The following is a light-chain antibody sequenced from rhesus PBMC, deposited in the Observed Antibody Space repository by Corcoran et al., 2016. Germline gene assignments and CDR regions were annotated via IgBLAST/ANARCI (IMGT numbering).Light chain of an antibody. CDR1: QGINKE. Sequence: DIQMTQSPSSLSASVGDRVTVTCRASQGINKELSWYQQKPGKAPTVLIYATSSLQTGVSSRFSASGSGTDYTLTISRLRPEAVATYYCLQDYTTPYSFGQGTKVEIK. CDR2: ATS. J-gene: IGKJ2*01. V-gene: IGKV1-94*01. CDR3: LQDYTTPYS.